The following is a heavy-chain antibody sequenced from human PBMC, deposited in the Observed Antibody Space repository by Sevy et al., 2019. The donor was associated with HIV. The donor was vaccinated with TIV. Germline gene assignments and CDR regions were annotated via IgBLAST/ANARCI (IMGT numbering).Heavy chain of an antibody. J-gene: IGHJ6*02. D-gene: IGHD1-26*01. CDR1: GGSFSGYY. V-gene: IGHV4-34*01. CDR2: INHSGST. Sequence: SETLSLTCAVYGGSFSGYYWSCIRQPPGKGLEWIGEINHSGSTNYNPSLKSRVTISVDTSKNQFSLKLSSVTAADTAVYYCARGRGYGRGGSYYYYYGMDVWGQGTTVTVSS. CDR3: ARGRGYGRGGSYYYYYGMDV.